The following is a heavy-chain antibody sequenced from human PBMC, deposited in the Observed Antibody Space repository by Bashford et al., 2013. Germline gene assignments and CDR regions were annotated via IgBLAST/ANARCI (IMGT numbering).Heavy chain of an antibody. V-gene: IGHV1-18*01. CDR1: GYTFSNHG. D-gene: IGHD2-2*01. J-gene: IGHJ6*03. Sequence: ASVKVSCKASGYTFSNHGISWVRQAPGQGLEWMGWISAYNGNTNPAQKIQDRVTMTTDTSTSTAYMELSSLRSEDTAVYYCARVITDCSSTSCSTPAYYYYMDVWGKGTTVTVSS. CDR2: ISAYNGNT. CDR3: ARVITDCSSTSCSTPAYYYYMDV.